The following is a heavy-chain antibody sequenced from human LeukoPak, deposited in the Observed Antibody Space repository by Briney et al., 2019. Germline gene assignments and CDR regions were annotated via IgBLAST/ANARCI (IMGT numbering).Heavy chain of an antibody. V-gene: IGHV1-69*05. Sequence: SVKVSCKASGGTFSSYAISWVRQAPGQGLEWMGGVIPIFGTANYAQKFQGRVTITTDESTSTAYMELSSLRSEDTAVYYCARVVVVPDTYYYYYMDVWGKGTRSPSP. CDR2: VIPIFGTA. CDR1: GGTFSSYA. D-gene: IGHD2-2*01. CDR3: ARVVVVPDTYYYYYMDV. J-gene: IGHJ6*03.